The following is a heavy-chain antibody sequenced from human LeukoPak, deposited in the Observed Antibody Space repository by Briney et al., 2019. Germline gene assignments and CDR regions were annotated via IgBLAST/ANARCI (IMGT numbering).Heavy chain of an antibody. CDR1: GGSIISYY. CDR3: VGGASGSPDFDY. D-gene: IGHD3-10*01. CDR2: IYYSGST. Sequence: PSETLSLTCTVSGGSIISYYWSWIRQPPGKGMEWIGYIYYSGSTNYNPSLKSRVTISVDTSKNQFSLKLSSVTAADTAVYYCVGGASGSPDFDYWGQGTLVTVSS. V-gene: IGHV4-59*01. J-gene: IGHJ4*02.